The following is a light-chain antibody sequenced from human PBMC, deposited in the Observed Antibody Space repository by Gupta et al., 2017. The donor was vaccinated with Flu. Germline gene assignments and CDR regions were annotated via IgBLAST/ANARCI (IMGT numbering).Light chain of an antibody. Sequence: ATPLLPPGERATLSCRASQSVITDLVWYQKKPGQAPSLLIYDAAYRATGIPARCSGSGSGTDFTLTISSLEPEDFAVYYCQKHSNSPPYTFGQGTKLEIK. V-gene: IGKV3-11*01. J-gene: IGKJ2*01. CDR3: QKHSNSPPYT. CDR1: QSVITD. CDR2: DAA.